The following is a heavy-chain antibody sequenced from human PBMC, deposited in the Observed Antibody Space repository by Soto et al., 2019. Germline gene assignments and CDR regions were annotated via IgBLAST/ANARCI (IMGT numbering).Heavy chain of an antibody. J-gene: IGHJ4*02. CDR1: GGTFSSYA. V-gene: IGHV1-69*01. CDR2: IIPIFGTA. Sequence: KVSCKASGGTFSSYAISWVRQAPGQGLEWMGGIIPIFGTANYAQKFQGRVTITADESTSTAYMELSSLRSEDTAVYYCARVAGFDWLSSFDYWGQGTLVTVSS. D-gene: IGHD3-9*01. CDR3: ARVAGFDWLSSFDY.